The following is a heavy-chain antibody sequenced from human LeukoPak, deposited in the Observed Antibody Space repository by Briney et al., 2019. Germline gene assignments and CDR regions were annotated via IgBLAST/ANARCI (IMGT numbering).Heavy chain of an antibody. CDR3: ARDPTIAVADYYFDY. CDR1: GYTFTSYG. D-gene: IGHD6-19*01. J-gene: IGHJ4*02. Sequence: ASVKVSCKASGYTFTSYGISWVRQAPGQGLEWMGWISAYNGNTNYAQKLQGRVTMTTDTSTGIAYMELRSLRSDDTAVYYCARDPTIAVADYYFDYWGQGTLVTVSS. V-gene: IGHV1-18*01. CDR2: ISAYNGNT.